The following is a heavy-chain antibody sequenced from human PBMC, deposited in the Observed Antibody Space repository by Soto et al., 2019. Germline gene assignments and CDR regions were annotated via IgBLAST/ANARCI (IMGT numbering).Heavy chain of an antibody. V-gene: IGHV3-21*01. CDR1: GFTFSSYS. Sequence: EVQLVESGGGLIKPGGSLRLSCAASGFTFSSYSMNWVRQAPGKGLEWVSSISSSSSYIYYADSVKGRFTISRDNAKNSLYLHMNSLRAEDTAVYYCARDDYGDYVGYGAFDIWGQGTMVTVSS. CDR3: ARDDYGDYVGYGAFDI. J-gene: IGHJ3*02. D-gene: IGHD4-17*01. CDR2: ISSSSSYI.